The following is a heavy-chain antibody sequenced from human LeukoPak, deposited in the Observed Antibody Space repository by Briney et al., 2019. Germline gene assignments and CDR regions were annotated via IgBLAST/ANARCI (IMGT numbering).Heavy chain of an antibody. CDR2: INHSGST. CDR3: ARWATSSYYYGSGSYVNWFDP. Sequence: PSETLSLTCAVYGGSFSGYYWSWIRQPPGKGLEWIGEINHSGSTNYNPSLKSRVTISVDTSKNQFSLKLSSVTAADTAVYYCARWATSSYYYGSGSYVNWFDPWGQGTLVTVSS. D-gene: IGHD3-10*01. CDR1: GGSFSGYY. V-gene: IGHV4-34*01. J-gene: IGHJ5*02.